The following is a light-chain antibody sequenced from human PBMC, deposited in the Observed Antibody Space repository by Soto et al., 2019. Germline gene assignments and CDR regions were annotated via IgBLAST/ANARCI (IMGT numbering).Light chain of an antibody. CDR3: QQRSNWLWT. V-gene: IGKV3-11*01. CDR2: DAS. J-gene: IGKJ1*01. CDR1: QSVSSY. Sequence: EIVLTQSPATLSFSPGERATLSCRASQSVSSYLAWYQQKPGQAPRLLIYDASNRATGIPARFSGSGSGTDFTLTISSLEPEDFVVYYCQQRSNWLWTFGQGTKVDIK.